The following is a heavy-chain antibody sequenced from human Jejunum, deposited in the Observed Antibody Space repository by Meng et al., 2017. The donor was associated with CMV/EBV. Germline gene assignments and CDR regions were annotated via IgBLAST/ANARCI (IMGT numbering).Heavy chain of an antibody. CDR2: SRNKANSYTT. CDR3: ARSPTGFPPFDY. J-gene: IGHJ4*02. V-gene: IGHV3-72*01. D-gene: IGHD1-14*01. CDR1: GCTFSAHY. Sequence: EVQLGESGGCVVQPGWSRRPSLAIVGCTFSAHYMDWVRQAPGKGLEWVGRSRNKANSYTTEYAASVKGRFTISRDDSKNSLYLQMISLKIEDTAVYFCARSPTGFPPFDYWGQGTLVTVSS.